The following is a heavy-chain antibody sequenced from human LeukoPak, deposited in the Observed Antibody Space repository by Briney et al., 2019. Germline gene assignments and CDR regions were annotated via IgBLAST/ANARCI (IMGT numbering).Heavy chain of an antibody. D-gene: IGHD5-12*01. CDR1: GGSISSGSYY. CDR3: ASGYSGYDYSPSWGYYYYYMDV. V-gene: IGHV4-61*02. J-gene: IGHJ6*03. Sequence: SETLSLTCTVSGGSISSGSYYWSWIRQPAGKGLEWIGRIYTSGSTNYNPSLKSRVTISVDTSKNQFSLKLSSVTAADTAVYYCASGYSGYDYSPSWGYYYYYMDVWGKGTTVTVSS. CDR2: IYTSGST.